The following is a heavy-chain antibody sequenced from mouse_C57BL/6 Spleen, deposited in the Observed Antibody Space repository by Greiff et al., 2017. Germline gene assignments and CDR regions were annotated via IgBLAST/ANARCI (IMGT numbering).Heavy chain of an antibody. J-gene: IGHJ1*03. CDR3: AKNDYYGSSYGWYFDV. D-gene: IGHD1-1*01. Sequence: VQLQQSGPGLVQPSQSLSITCTVSGFSLTSYGVHWVRQSPGKGLEWLGVIWRGGSTDYNAAFMSRLSITKDNSKSQVFFKMNSLQADDTAIYYCAKNDYYGSSYGWYFDVWGTGTTVTVSS. CDR2: IWRGGST. CDR1: GFSLTSYG. V-gene: IGHV2-5*01.